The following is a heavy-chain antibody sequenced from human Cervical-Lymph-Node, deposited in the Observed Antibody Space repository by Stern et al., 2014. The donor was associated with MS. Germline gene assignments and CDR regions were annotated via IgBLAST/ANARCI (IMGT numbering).Heavy chain of an antibody. D-gene: IGHD2-2*01. Sequence: EDQLLESGGGLVQPGGSLRLSCAASGFTFSSYAMSWVRQAPGKGLEWVSAISGSGGSTYYADSVKGRFTISRDNSKNTLYLQMNSLRAEDTAVYYCAKGKSVVVVPAANYYYYGMDVWGQGTTVTVSS. J-gene: IGHJ6*02. CDR2: ISGSGGST. V-gene: IGHV3-23*01. CDR3: AKGKSVVVVPAANYYYYGMDV. CDR1: GFTFSSYA.